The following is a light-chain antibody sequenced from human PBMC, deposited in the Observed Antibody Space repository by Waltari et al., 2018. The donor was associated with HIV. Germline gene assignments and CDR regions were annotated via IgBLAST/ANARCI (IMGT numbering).Light chain of an antibody. CDR2: KDT. J-gene: IGLJ3*02. CDR1: ALSKQL. CDR3: QSTNVVRV. V-gene: IGLV3-25*03. Sequence: SFELTQPPSVSVSPGQTARITCSGDALSKQLTFWYQKKPAQAPVLVIYKDTERPPGIPERFSGSTSGTTATLTISGVQAEDEADYYCQSTNVVRVFGGGTKLTVL.